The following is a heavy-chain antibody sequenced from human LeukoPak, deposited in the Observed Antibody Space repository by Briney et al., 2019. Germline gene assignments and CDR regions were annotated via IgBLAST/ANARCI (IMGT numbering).Heavy chain of an antibody. CDR3: ARDWWEPQFDY. CDR2: IKQDGSEK. V-gene: IGHV3-7*01. Sequence: GGSLRLSXAASGFTFSSYWMSWVRQAPGKGLEWVANIKQDGSEKYYVDSVKGRFTISRDNAKNSLYLQMNSLRAEDTAVYYCARDWWEPQFDYWGQGTLVTVSS. D-gene: IGHD1-26*01. CDR1: GFTFSSYW. J-gene: IGHJ4*02.